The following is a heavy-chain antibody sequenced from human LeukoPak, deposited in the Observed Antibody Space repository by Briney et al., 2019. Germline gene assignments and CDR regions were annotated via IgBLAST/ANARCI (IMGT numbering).Heavy chain of an antibody. CDR1: RFTFSSSS. D-gene: IGHD1-26*01. CDR3: ARINSGRHLGDAFDI. CDR2: ISSSSDYI. Sequence: GGSLRLSCAASRFTFSSSSMNWVRQAPGKGLEWVSSISSSSDYIYYADSVKGRFTISRDNAKNSLFLQMNSLRTEDTAVYYCARINSGRHLGDAFDIWGQGTTVTVSS. V-gene: IGHV3-21*01. J-gene: IGHJ3*02.